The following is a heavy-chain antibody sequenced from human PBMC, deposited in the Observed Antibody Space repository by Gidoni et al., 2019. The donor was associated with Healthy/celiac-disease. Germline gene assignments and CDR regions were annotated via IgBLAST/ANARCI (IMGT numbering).Heavy chain of an antibody. V-gene: IGHV4-31*03. D-gene: IGHD3-22*01. Sequence: QVQLLESGPGLVKPSQTLSLTCTVSSGPISSAGYYWSWIRQHPGKGLEWIGYIYYSGSSYYNPSLESRVTISVDTSKNQFSLKLRSVTAADTAVYYCARVNYYDTIYGMDVWGQGTTVTVSS. CDR2: IYYSGSS. CDR1: SGPISSAGYY. J-gene: IGHJ6*02. CDR3: ARVNYYDTIYGMDV.